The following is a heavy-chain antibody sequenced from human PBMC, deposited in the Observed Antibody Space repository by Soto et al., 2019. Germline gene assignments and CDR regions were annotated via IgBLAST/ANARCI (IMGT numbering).Heavy chain of an antibody. CDR1: GDSINSDNYY. V-gene: IGHV4-39*01. D-gene: IGHD3-9*01. J-gene: IGHJ4*02. Sequence: QLQLQESGPGLVKPSEPLSLTCSVSGDSINSDNYYWGWIRQPPGKGLEWSGSIYYRGHTYYNPSHKTRVTITLDKSKSQFSLKLNSVTAADSAVYFCARLEGLATISYYFDYWGQGTLVTVSS. CDR2: IYYRGHT. CDR3: ARLEGLATISYYFDY.